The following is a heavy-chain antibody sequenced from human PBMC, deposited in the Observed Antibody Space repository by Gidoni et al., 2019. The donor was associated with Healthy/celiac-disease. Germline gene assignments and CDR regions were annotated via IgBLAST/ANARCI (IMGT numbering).Heavy chain of an antibody. V-gene: IGHV3-30*04. J-gene: IGHJ4*02. CDR1: GLTFSSYA. D-gene: IGHD1-26*01. Sequence: GLTFSSYAMHWVRQAPGKALEWVAVISYDGSNKYYADSVKGRFTISRDNSKNTLYLQMNSLRAEDTAVYYCARLHSELRKVGIDYWGQGTLVTVSS. CDR2: ISYDGSNK. CDR3: ARLHSELRKVGIDY.